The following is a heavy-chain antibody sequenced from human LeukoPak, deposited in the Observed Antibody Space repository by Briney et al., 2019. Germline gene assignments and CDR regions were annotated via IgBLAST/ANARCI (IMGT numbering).Heavy chain of an antibody. CDR2: IFYSGST. J-gene: IGHJ4*02. D-gene: IGHD3-10*01. V-gene: IGHV4-39*01. CDR3: ARLKEYYYGSGSYYNREYYFDY. CDR1: GGSISSSSYY. Sequence: PSETLSLTCTVSGGSISSSSYYWGWIRQPPGKGREWIGSIFYSGSTYYNSFLKSRVTISVDTSKNQFSLKLSSVTAADTAVYDCARLKEYYYGSGSYYNREYYFDYWGQGTLVTVSS.